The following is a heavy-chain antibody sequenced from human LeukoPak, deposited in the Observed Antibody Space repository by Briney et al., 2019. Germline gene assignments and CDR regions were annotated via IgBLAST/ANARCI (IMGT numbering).Heavy chain of an antibody. J-gene: IGHJ4*02. CDR3: ARSRRADIVVVVADF. Sequence: GGSLRLPSAPSGFTFTNYSMNCARQAPDKGLEWVSSIRSSRSYIYYADSVKGRFTISRDHAKNSLYLQMNRLRAEDTAVYYCARSRRADIVVVVADFWGQGTLVTVSS. CDR1: GFTFTNYS. CDR2: IRSSRSYI. D-gene: IGHD2-15*01. V-gene: IGHV3-21*01.